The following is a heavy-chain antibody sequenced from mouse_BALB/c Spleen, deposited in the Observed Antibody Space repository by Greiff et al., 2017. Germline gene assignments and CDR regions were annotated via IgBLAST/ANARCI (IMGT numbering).Heavy chain of an antibody. CDR2: ISSGSSTI. V-gene: IGHV5-17*02. CDR1: GFTFSSFG. D-gene: IGHD3-3*01. J-gene: IGHJ3*01. CDR3: AREGASWFAY. Sequence: EVQLVESGGGLVQPGGSRKLSCAASGFTFSSFGMHWVRQAPEKGLEWVAYISSGSSTIYYADTVKGRFTISRDNPKNTLFLQMTSLRSEDTAMYYCAREGASWFAYWGQGTLVTVSA.